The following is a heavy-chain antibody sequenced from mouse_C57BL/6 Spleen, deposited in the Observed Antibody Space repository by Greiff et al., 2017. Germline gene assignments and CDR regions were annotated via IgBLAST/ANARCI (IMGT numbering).Heavy chain of an antibody. CDR3: ASGGLRAGFAY. D-gene: IGHD2-4*01. J-gene: IGHJ3*01. Sequence: QVQLKQPGAELVRPGSSVKLSCKASGYTFTSYWMDWVKQRPGQGLEWIGNIYPSDSETHYNQKFKDKATLTVDKSSSTAYMQLSSLTSEDSAVYYCASGGLRAGFAYWGQGTLVTVSA. CDR2: IYPSDSET. CDR1: GYTFTSYW. V-gene: IGHV1-61*01.